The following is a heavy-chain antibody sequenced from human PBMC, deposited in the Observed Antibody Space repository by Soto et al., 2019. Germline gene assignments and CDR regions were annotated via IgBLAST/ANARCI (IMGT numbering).Heavy chain of an antibody. Sequence: DVRLLESGRGLVQPGGSLRLSCAASGFTFSSYSMSWVRQAPGKGLEWVSTIGTSASTYYGDSVRGRFTISRDNSRNTLYLQMNSLRAEDTAVYYCADLSRYCTSSNCDWGQGPWSPSPQ. CDR1: GFTFSSYS. J-gene: IGHJ1*01. CDR2: IGTSAST. V-gene: IGHV3-23*01. CDR3: ADLSRYCTSSNCD. D-gene: IGHD2-2*01.